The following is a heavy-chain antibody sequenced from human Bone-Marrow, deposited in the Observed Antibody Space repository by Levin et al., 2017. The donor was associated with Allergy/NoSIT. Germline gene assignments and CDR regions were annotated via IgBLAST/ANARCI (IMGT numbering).Heavy chain of an antibody. J-gene: IGHJ4*02. V-gene: IGHV3-33*01. CDR2: IGSDGSKE. Sequence: PGGSLRLSCTASGFRFSRNDMHWVRQAPGKGLEWVAMIGSDGSKEDYEDSVKGRFTISRDNFQNTLSLQMDSLRAEDTAMYYCARAEAHLWYPNIDNWGQGTLVIVSS. CDR1: GFRFSRND. CDR3: ARAEAHLWYPNIDN. D-gene: IGHD5-18*01.